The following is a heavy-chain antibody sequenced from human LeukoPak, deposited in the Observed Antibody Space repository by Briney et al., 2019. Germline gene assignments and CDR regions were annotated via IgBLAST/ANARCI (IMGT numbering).Heavy chain of an antibody. CDR2: INWSGGRT. J-gene: IGHJ3*02. D-gene: IGHD2-21*01. Sequence: GGSLRLSCAASGFTFDDYGMSWVRQAPGKGLEWVSGINWSGGRTVYADSVKGRFTISRENDKNYLYLQRNSLRDEDTALYYCARDWVGISRNAFDIWGQGTMVTVSS. CDR3: ARDWVGISRNAFDI. V-gene: IGHV3-20*04. CDR1: GFTFDDYG.